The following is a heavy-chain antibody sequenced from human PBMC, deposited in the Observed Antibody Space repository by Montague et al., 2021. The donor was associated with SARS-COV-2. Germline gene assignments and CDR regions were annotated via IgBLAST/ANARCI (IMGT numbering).Heavy chain of an antibody. CDR2: IYYSGST. CDR1: GGSISSYY. Sequence: SETLSLTCTVSGGSISSYYWSWIRQPPGKGLEWIGYIYYSGSTNYNPSLKSRVTISVDTSKNQFSLKLSSVTAADTAVYYCASHCGGGRCYFGMDVWGQGTTVTVSS. V-gene: IGHV4-59*01. D-gene: IGHD2-15*01. J-gene: IGHJ6*02. CDR3: ASHCGGGRCYFGMDV.